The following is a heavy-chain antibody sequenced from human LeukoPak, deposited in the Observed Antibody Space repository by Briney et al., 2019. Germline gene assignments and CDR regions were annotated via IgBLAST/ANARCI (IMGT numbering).Heavy chain of an antibody. CDR3: AKLKRVGIAPFDD. Sequence: GGSLRLSCGVSGFTFSHFAMSWVRQAPGRGLQWVSTISGSGNKTYDADFVKGRFTISRDNSKNTLYLQMTGLRAEDTAVYYCAKLKRVGIAPFDDWGQGILVTVSS. J-gene: IGHJ4*02. V-gene: IGHV3-23*01. CDR1: GFTFSHFA. CDR2: ISGSGNKT. D-gene: IGHD3-10*01.